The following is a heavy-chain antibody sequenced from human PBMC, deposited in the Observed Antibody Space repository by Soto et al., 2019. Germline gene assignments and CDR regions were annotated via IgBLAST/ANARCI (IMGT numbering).Heavy chain of an antibody. CDR1: GDSVSSNSAA. Sequence: SQTLSLTCTISGDSVSSNSAAWNWIRQSPSRGLEWLGRTYYRSKWYNDYAVSVKSRITINPDTSKNQFSLQLNSVTPEDTAVYYCARADRAALTAPYYYYGMDVWGQGTTVTVSS. V-gene: IGHV6-1*01. J-gene: IGHJ6*02. CDR2: TYYRSKWYN. D-gene: IGHD6-6*01. CDR3: ARADRAALTAPYYYYGMDV.